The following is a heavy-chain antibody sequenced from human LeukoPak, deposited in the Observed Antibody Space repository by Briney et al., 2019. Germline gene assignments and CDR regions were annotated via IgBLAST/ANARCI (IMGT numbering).Heavy chain of an antibody. V-gene: IGHV1-2*02. D-gene: IGHD3-10*01. CDR2: INPNSGGT. J-gene: IGHJ6*03. CDR1: GYTFTGYY. Sequence: ASVKVSCKASGYTFTGYYMHWVRQAPGQGLEWMGWINPNSGGTNYAQKFQGRVTMTRDTSISTAYMELSRLRSDDTAVYYCARERITMVRGVTSPYYYYYYMDVWGKGTTVTVSS. CDR3: ARERITMVRGVTSPYYYYYYMDV.